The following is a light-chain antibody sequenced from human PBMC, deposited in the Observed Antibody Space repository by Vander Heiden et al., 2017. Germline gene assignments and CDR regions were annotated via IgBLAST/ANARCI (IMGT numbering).Light chain of an antibody. CDR1: SSNIGAGH. CDR3: ASWDDSLSVVL. J-gene: IGLJ2*01. CDR2: GTS. V-gene: IGLV1-47*01. Sequence: SVLTPPPSASGTPAQRVTILCSGSSSNIGAGHVNWYQQRQGTAPKVVIYGTSPRPSGVPDRFSGSRSGTSATLAISARRSDDGADYYCASWDDSLSVVLFGGGTRLTVL.